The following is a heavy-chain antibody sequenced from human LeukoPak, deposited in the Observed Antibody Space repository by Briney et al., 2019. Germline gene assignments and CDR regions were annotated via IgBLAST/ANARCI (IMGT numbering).Heavy chain of an antibody. D-gene: IGHD6-25*01. J-gene: IGHJ6*04. Sequence: SETLSLTCAVYGGSFSGYYWSWIRQPPGKGLEWIGEINHSGSTNYNPSLKSRVTISVDTSKNQFSLKLSSVTAADTAVYYCARHGPSGWGKGTTVTVSS. CDR1: GGSFSGYY. CDR2: INHSGST. CDR3: ARHGPSG. V-gene: IGHV4-34*01.